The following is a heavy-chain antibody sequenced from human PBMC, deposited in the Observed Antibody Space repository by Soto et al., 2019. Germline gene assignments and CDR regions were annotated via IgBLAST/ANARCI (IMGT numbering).Heavy chain of an antibody. CDR2: ISAFNGDT. CDR3: ARDVGATYHFDY. D-gene: IGHD1-26*01. CDR1: GYTFTTYG. Sequence: ASVKVSCKASGYTFTTYGISWVRQAPGQGLEWMGWISAFNGDTNYAQKLQGRVTMTTDTSTSTAYMEPRSLRSDDTAVYYCARDVGATYHFDYWGQGTQVTVSS. J-gene: IGHJ4*02. V-gene: IGHV1-18*01.